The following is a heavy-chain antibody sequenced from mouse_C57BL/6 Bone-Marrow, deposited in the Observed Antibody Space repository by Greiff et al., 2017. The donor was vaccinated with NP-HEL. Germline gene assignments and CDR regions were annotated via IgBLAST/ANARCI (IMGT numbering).Heavy chain of an antibody. CDR1: GYSFTGYY. Sequence: EVQLQQSGPELVKPGASVKISCKASGYSFTGYYMHWVKQSSEKSLEWIGEINPSTGGTSYNQKFKGKATLTVDKSSSTAYMQLKSLTSEDSAVYYCARRRLTMDYWGQGTSVTVSS. CDR2: INPSTGGT. CDR3: ARRRLTMDY. V-gene: IGHV1-43*01. J-gene: IGHJ4*01.